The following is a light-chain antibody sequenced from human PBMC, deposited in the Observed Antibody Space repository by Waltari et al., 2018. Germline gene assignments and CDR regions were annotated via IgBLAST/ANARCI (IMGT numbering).Light chain of an antibody. Sequence: EIVMTQSPATLSVSPGERAPPACRASQSVSSDLAWYQQKPGQAPRLLIYGASTRATGIPARFSGSGSATEFTLTISSLQSEDFAIYYCQQYNEWPPYTFGQGTKLEIK. V-gene: IGKV3-15*01. CDR1: QSVSSD. CDR2: GAS. CDR3: QQYNEWPPYT. J-gene: IGKJ2*01.